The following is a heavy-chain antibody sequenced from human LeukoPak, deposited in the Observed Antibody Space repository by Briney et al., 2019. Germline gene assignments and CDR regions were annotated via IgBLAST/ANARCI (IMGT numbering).Heavy chain of an antibody. Sequence: GRSLRLSCAASGFTFSSYAMHWVRQAPGRGLEWVAVISYDGSNKYYADSVKGRFTISRDNSKNTLYLQMNSLRAEDTAVCYCARDRGYSYGYPDYWGQGTLVTVSS. D-gene: IGHD5-18*01. CDR2: ISYDGSNK. CDR1: GFTFSSYA. J-gene: IGHJ4*02. V-gene: IGHV3-30-3*01. CDR3: ARDRGYSYGYPDY.